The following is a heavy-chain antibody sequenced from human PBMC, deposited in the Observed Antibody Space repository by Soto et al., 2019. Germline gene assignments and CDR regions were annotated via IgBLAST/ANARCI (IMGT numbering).Heavy chain of an antibody. J-gene: IGHJ4*02. D-gene: IGHD6-19*01. CDR1: GFTFNSSP. Sequence: ELKLLEAGGGLLQPGGSLRLSFAASGFTFNSSPMIWVRQAPGRGLEWVSTTSGGAGSTYYADSVKGRFTISRDNSKNTLYLQMNSLRADDTAVYYCAKGRYRIGWYDPYFDYWGQGTLVTVSS. CDR3: AKGRYRIGWYDPYFDY. V-gene: IGHV3-23*01. CDR2: TSGGAGST.